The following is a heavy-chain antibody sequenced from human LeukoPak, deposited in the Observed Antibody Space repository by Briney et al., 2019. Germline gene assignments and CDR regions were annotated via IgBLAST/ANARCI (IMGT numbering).Heavy chain of an antibody. V-gene: IGHV3-30*02. Sequence: GSLRLSCAASGFTFSSYGMHWVRQAPGKGLEWVAFIRYDGSNKYYADSVKGRFTISRDNSKNTLYLQMNSLRAEDTAVYYCAKAPYYDFWSGYYYYYYMDVWGKGTTVTVSS. D-gene: IGHD3-3*01. CDR1: GFTFSSYG. CDR3: AKAPYYDFWSGYYYYYYMDV. J-gene: IGHJ6*03. CDR2: IRYDGSNK.